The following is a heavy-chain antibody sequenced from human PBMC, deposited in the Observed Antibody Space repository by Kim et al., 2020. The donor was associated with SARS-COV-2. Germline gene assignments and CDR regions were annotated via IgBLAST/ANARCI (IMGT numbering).Heavy chain of an antibody. Sequence: GGSLRLSCAASGFTFSSYEMNWVRQAPGKGLEWVSYISSSGSTIYYADSVKGRFIISRDNAKNSLYLQMNSLRAEDTAVYYCARDGSLRYFDWTDAFDIWGQGTMVTVAS. CDR3: ARDGSLRYFDWTDAFDI. J-gene: IGHJ3*02. CDR1: GFTFSSYE. D-gene: IGHD3-9*01. CDR2: ISSSGSTI. V-gene: IGHV3-48*03.